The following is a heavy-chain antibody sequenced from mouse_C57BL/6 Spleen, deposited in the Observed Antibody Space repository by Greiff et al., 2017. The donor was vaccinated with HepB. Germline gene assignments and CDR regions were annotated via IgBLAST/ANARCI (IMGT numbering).Heavy chain of an antibody. CDR1: GFTFSSYA. J-gene: IGHJ3*01. D-gene: IGHD4-1*01. CDR2: ISDGGSYT. Sequence: EVKLVESGGGLVKPGGSLKLSCAASGFTFSSYAMSWVRQTPEKRLEWVATISDGGSYTYYPDNVKGRFTISRDNAKNNLYLQMSHLKSEDTAMYYCARDGRANLDVEEGAWFAYWGQGTLVTVSA. CDR3: ARDGRANLDVEEGAWFAY. V-gene: IGHV5-4*01.